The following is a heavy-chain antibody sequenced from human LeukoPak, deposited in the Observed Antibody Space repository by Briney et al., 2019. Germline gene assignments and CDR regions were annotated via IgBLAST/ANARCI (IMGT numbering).Heavy chain of an antibody. D-gene: IGHD3-16*01. CDR2: IRYDGSSK. CDR1: GFTFSTSG. CDR3: AKGLTFGFDY. V-gene: IGHV3-30*02. J-gene: IGHJ4*02. Sequence: GGSLRLSCAASGFTFSTSGMHWVRQAPGKGLEWVAFIRYDGSSKYFADSVKGRFTISRDNSKDTLYLQMHSLRAEDTAVYYCAKGLTFGFDYWGQGTLVTVSS.